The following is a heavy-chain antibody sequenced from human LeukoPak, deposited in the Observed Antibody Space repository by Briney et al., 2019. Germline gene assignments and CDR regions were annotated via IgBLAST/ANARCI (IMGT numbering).Heavy chain of an antibody. J-gene: IGHJ4*02. Sequence: SETLSLTCTVCGGSISGYYWSWIGQPPRKVLEWVGSIFYSGSTNYNPSLTTPVTISVDTSKNHFSPKLSSVTAADTAVYYCARSIQAAGTWFDYWGQGTLVTVSS. D-gene: IGHD6-13*01. V-gene: IGHV4-59*13. CDR1: GGSISGYY. CDR3: ARSIQAAGTWFDY. CDR2: IFYSGST.